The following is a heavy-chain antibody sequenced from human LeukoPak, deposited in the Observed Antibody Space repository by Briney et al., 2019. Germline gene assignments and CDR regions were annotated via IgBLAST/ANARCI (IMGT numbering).Heavy chain of an antibody. J-gene: IGHJ4*02. CDR1: GFTFSSSW. Sequence: PGGSLRLSCAASGFTFSSSWMYWVRQAPGKGLVWDSRINSDESITTYADSVKGRFTISRDNAKNTLYLQMNSLRAEDTAVYYCARGLVPGFLDYWGQGTPVTVSS. CDR3: ARGLVPGFLDY. V-gene: IGHV3-74*01. CDR2: INSDESIT. D-gene: IGHD4-11*01.